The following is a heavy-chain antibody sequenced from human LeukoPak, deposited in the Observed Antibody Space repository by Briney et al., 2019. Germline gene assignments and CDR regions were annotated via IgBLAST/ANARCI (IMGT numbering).Heavy chain of an antibody. CDR3: ARRAVGIAARVSFDY. J-gene: IGHJ4*02. D-gene: IGHD6-6*01. CDR1: GGSIYSSNW. V-gene: IGHV4-4*02. Sequence: PSGTLSLTCAVSGGSIYSSNWWSWVRQPPGKGLEWIAEIYHSGSTNYNPSLKSRVTISVDTSKNQFSLKLSSVTAADTAVYYCARRAVGIAARVSFDYWGQGTLVTVSS. CDR2: IYHSGST.